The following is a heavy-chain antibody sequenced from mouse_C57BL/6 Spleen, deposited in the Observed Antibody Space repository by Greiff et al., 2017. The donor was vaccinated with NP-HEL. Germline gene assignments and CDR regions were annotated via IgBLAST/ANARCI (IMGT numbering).Heavy chain of an antibody. Sequence: QVQLKESGPGLVAPSQSLSITCTVSGFSLTSYGVHWVRQPPGKGLEWLVVIWSDGSTTYNSALKSRLSISKDNSKSQVFLKMNSRQTDDTAMYYCARHESYYSNFAWFAYWGQGTLVTVSA. J-gene: IGHJ3*01. CDR3: ARHESYYSNFAWFAY. D-gene: IGHD2-5*01. V-gene: IGHV2-6-1*01. CDR2: IWSDGST. CDR1: GFSLTSYG.